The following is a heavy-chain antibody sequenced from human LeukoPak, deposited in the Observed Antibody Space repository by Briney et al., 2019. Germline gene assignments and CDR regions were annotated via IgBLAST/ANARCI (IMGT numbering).Heavy chain of an antibody. CDR1: GDSIKISSYY. CDR2: IYFTGST. V-gene: IGHV4-39*07. D-gene: IGHD3-16*01. J-gene: IGHJ4*02. CDR3: ARDLGLNSFDY. Sequence: SETLSLTRTVSGDSIKISSYYWGWIRQPPGKGLEWIGSIYFTGSTYYNPSLKSRITISRDTSKNQFSLKLSSVTAADTAVYYCARDLGLNSFDYRGQGTLVTVSS.